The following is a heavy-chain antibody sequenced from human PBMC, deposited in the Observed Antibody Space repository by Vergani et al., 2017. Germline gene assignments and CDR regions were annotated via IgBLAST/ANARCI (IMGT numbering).Heavy chain of an antibody. D-gene: IGHD5-12*01. CDR2: ISGSGGST. Sequence: EVQLLESGGDLVQPGGSLRLSCAASGFTFNHYAMNWVRQAPGKGLEWVSGISGSGGSTYYAGSVKGRFTISRDSSKNTLYLQMNSLSAGDTAVYYCAKANPRNRGYDYLYYYRAMDVWGRGTTVTVAS. J-gene: IGHJ6*02. CDR3: AKANPRNRGYDYLYYYRAMDV. CDR1: GFTFNHYA. V-gene: IGHV3-23*01.